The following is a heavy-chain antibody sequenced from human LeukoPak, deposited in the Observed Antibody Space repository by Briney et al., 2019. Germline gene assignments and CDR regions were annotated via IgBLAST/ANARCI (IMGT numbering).Heavy chain of an antibody. CDR1: GFSVSSNY. Sequence: PGGSLRLSCAASGFSVSSNYMSWVRQAPGKGLEWVSVIYSGGSTYYTDSVKGRFTISRDNAKNSLYLQMNSLRAEDTAVYYCARDYGAGHPYYYYYYMDVWGKGTTVTVSS. CDR2: IYSGGST. J-gene: IGHJ6*03. D-gene: IGHD4/OR15-4a*01. CDR3: ARDYGAGHPYYYYYYMDV. V-gene: IGHV3-66*01.